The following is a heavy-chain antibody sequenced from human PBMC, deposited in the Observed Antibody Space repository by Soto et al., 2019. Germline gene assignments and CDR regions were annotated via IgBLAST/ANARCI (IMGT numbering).Heavy chain of an antibody. Sequence: PGGSLRLSCAASGFTFSNAWMSWVRQAPGKGLEWVGRIKSKTDGGTTDYAAPVKGRFTISRDDSKNTLYLQMNSLKTEDTAVYYCTTETDGIAARHRYYYYGMDVWGQGTTVTVSS. V-gene: IGHV3-15*01. CDR2: IKSKTDGGTT. D-gene: IGHD6-6*01. CDR1: GFTFSNAW. J-gene: IGHJ6*02. CDR3: TTETDGIAARHRYYYYGMDV.